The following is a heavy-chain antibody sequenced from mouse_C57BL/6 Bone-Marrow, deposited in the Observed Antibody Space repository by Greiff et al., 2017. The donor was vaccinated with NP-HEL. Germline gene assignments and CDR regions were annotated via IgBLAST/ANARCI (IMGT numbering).Heavy chain of an antibody. CDR2: IFPGSGST. CDR1: GYTFTDYY. J-gene: IGHJ3*01. Sequence: VQVVESGPELVKPGASVKISCKASGYTFTDYYINWVKQRPGQGLEWIGWIFPGSGSTYYNEKFKGKATLTVDKSSSTAYMLLSSLTSEDSAVYFCARGRYYGSSPFAYWGQGTLVTVSA. D-gene: IGHD1-1*01. V-gene: IGHV1-75*01. CDR3: ARGRYYGSSPFAY.